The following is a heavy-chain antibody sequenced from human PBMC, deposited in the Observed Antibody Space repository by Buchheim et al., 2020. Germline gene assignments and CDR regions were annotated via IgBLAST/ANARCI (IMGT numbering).Heavy chain of an antibody. Sequence: EVQLVESGGDLVQPGGSLRLSCAASGFTFSTYWMHWVRQAPGKGLVWVSRINSDGGGTSDADSVKGGFTISRDNAKNTLYLQMNSLRAEDTAVYYCARGGVGGHFDYWGQGTL. V-gene: IGHV3-74*01. CDR2: INSDGGGT. J-gene: IGHJ4*02. D-gene: IGHD1-26*01. CDR3: ARGGVGGHFDY. CDR1: GFTFSTYW.